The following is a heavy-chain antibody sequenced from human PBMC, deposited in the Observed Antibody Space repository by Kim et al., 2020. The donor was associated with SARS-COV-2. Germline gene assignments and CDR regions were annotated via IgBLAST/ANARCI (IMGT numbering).Heavy chain of an antibody. J-gene: IGHJ4*02. CDR3: ARAVWFRELLPRYYFDY. D-gene: IGHD3-10*01. V-gene: IGHV1-8*01. Sequence: KFQGRVTMTRNTSISTAYMELSSLRSEETAVYYCARAVWFRELLPRYYFDYWGQGTLVTVSS.